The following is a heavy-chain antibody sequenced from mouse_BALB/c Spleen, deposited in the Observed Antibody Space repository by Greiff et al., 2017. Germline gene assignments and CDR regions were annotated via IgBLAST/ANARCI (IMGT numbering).Heavy chain of an antibody. V-gene: IGHV5-9-3*01. CDR3: ARHEVREGYAMDY. J-gene: IGHJ4*01. CDR1: GFTFSSYA. D-gene: IGHD2-14*01. Sequence: DVMLVESGGGLVKPGGSLKLSCAASGFTFSSYAMSWVRQTPEKRLEWVATISSGGSYTYYPDSVKGRFTISRDNAKNTLYLQMSSLRSEDTAMYYCARHEVREGYAMDYWGQGTSVTVSS. CDR2: ISSGGSYT.